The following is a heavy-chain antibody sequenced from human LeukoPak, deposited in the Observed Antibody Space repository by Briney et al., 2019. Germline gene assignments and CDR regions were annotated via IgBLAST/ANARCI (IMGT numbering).Heavy chain of an antibody. D-gene: IGHD3-22*01. CDR3: VRSGYYYDSSGYYRLDY. V-gene: IGHV3-30*03. CDR2: ISYDGSNK. Sequence: QTGGSLRLSCAASGFTFSDYGMHWVRQAPGKGLEWVAVISYDGSNKYYADSVKGRFTVSRDNSKNTLYLQMNSLRAEDTAVYYCVRSGYYYDSSGYYRLDYWGQGTLVTVSS. CDR1: GFTFSDYG. J-gene: IGHJ4*02.